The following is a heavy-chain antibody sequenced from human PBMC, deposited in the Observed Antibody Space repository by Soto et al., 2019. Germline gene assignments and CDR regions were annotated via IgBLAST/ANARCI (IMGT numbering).Heavy chain of an antibody. V-gene: IGHV4-39*01. D-gene: IGHD5-12*01. CDR2: VYYSGST. CDR3: ARVNRRGYAGNDPPPLYYYGTDV. Sequence: PSETLSLTCTVSGGSISNSIYYWGWVRQPPGKGLEWIGSVYYSGSTYYNPSLQSRVTISVDTSKNQLSLKLRSVTAADTAVYYCARVNRRGYAGNDPPPLYYYGTDVWGQGTTVTVSS. J-gene: IGHJ6*02. CDR1: GGSISNSIYY.